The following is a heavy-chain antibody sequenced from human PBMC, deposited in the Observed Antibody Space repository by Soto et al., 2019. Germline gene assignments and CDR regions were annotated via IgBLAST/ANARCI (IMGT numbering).Heavy chain of an antibody. CDR1: GFTFSSYG. D-gene: IGHD2-15*01. CDR2: ISYDGSNK. CDR3: AKDRNIVVVVAPLDY. J-gene: IGHJ4*02. Sequence: QVQLVESGGGVVQPGRSLRLSCAASGFTFSSYGMHWVRQAPGKGLEWVAVISYDGSNKYYADSVKGRFTISRDNSKKTLYLQMNILRAEDTAVYYCAKDRNIVVVVAPLDYWGQGTLVTVSS. V-gene: IGHV3-30*18.